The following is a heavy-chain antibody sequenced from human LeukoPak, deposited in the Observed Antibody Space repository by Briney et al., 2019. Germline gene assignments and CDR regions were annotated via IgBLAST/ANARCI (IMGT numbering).Heavy chain of an antibody. V-gene: IGHV1-69*05. D-gene: IGHD6-13*01. J-gene: IGHJ5*02. Sequence: SVKVSCKASGGTFSNFAISWVRQAPGQGLEWMGGIIPIFGTANYAQKFQGRVTITTDESTSTAYMELSSLRSEDTAVYYCAREGIAVASRYLTAWGQGTLVTVSS. CDR2: IIPIFGTA. CDR3: AREGIAVASRYLTA. CDR1: GGTFSNFA.